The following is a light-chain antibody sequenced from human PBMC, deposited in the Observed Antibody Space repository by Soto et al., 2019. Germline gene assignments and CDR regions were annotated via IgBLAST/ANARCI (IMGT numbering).Light chain of an antibody. CDR1: SSDIGADFG. Sequence: QSVLTQPPSVSGAPGQRVTISCSGSSSDIGADFGVHWYQHLPGTAPKLLIYGNTNRPSGVPGRFSGSKSGTSASLVISGLQAEDEADYYCQSYENSRTGFYVFGTGTKATVL. J-gene: IGLJ1*01. V-gene: IGLV1-40*01. CDR2: GNT. CDR3: QSYENSRTGFYV.